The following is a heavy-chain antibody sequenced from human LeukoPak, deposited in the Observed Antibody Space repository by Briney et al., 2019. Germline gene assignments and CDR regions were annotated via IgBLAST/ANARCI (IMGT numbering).Heavy chain of an antibody. CDR3: ARDQGGSCFDY. CDR2: INSDGSST. D-gene: IGHD2-15*01. J-gene: IGHJ4*02. V-gene: IGHV3-74*01. CDR1: GFTFSSYW. Sequence: PGGSLRLSCAASGFTFSSYWMHWVRQAPGKGLVWVSRINSDGSSTSYADSAKGRFTISRDNAKNTLYLQMNSLRAEDTAVYYCARDQGGSCFDYWGQGTLVTVSS.